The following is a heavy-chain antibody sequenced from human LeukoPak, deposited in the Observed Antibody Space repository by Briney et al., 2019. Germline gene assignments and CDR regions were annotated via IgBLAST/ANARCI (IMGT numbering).Heavy chain of an antibody. D-gene: IGHD2-15*01. J-gene: IGHJ4*02. CDR2: IYTSGST. Sequence: PSETLSLTCTVSGGSISSYYWGWIRQPAGKGLEWIGRIYTSGSTNYNPSLKSRVTMSVDTSKNQFSLKLSSVTAADTAVYYCARILSLYCSGGSCLDYWGQGTLVTVSS. CDR1: GGSISSYY. CDR3: ARILSLYCSGGSCLDY. V-gene: IGHV4-4*07.